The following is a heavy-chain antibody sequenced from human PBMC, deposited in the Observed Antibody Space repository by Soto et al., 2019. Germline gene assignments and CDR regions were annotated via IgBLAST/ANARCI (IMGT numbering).Heavy chain of an antibody. CDR2: INPNSGGT. D-gene: IGHD3-10*01. CDR3: ARANTYYYGSGSYYSTYGYWFDP. CDR1: GYTFTGYY. V-gene: IGHV1-2*04. Sequence: ASVKVSCKASGYTFTGYYMHWVRQAPGQGLGWMGWINPNSGGTNYAQKFQGWVTMTRDTSISTAYMELSRLRSDDTAAYYCARANTYYYGSGSYYSTYGYWFDPWGQGTLVTVSS. J-gene: IGHJ5*02.